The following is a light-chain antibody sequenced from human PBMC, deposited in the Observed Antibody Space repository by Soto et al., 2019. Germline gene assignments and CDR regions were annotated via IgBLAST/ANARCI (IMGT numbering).Light chain of an antibody. CDR1: QSVSSY. Sequence: SHSPSTLSLSTGERATLSCRASQSVSSYLAWYQQRPGQAPRLLIYDASNRATGIPARFSGSGSGTDFTLTISSLEPEDFAVYYCQQRSNWPREITFAQGTLLAVK. J-gene: IGKJ5*01. CDR2: DAS. CDR3: QQRSNWPREIT. V-gene: IGKV3-11*01.